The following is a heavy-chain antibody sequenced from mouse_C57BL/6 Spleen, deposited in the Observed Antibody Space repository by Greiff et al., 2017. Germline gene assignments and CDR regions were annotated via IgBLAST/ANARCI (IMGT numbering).Heavy chain of an antibody. CDR3: ARQAYYSNDWYFDV. V-gene: IGHV5-6*02. D-gene: IGHD2-5*01. CDR2: ISSGGSYT. Sequence: DVKLVESGGDLVKPGGSLKLSCAASGFTFSSYGMSWVRQTPDKRLEWVATISSGGSYTYYPDSVKGRFTISRDNAKNTLYLQMSSLKSEDTAMYYCARQAYYSNDWYFDVWGTGTTVTVSS. J-gene: IGHJ1*03. CDR1: GFTFSSYG.